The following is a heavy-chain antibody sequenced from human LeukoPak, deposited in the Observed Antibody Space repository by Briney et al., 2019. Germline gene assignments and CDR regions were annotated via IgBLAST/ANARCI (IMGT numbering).Heavy chain of an antibody. CDR3: ARGAPNSSSWLYYFDY. V-gene: IGHV1-46*01. CDR1: GYTFTSYY. D-gene: IGHD6-13*01. CDR2: INPSGGST. J-gene: IGHJ4*02. Sequence: ASVKVSCKASGYTFTSYYMHWVRQAPGQGLEWMGIINPSGGSTSYAQKFQGRVTMTRDTSTSTVYMELSSLRSEDTAAYCCARGAPNSSSWLYYFDYWGQGTLVTVSS.